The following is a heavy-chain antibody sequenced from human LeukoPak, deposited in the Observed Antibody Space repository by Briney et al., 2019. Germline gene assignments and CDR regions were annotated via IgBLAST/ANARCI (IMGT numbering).Heavy chain of an antibody. CDR1: GFTFSSYS. J-gene: IGHJ5*02. CDR3: AKPRPSYSSSWYDH. CDR2: ISGSGGST. Sequence: GGSLRLSCAASGFTFSSYSMNWVRQAPGKGLEWVSAISGSGGSTYYADSVKGRFTISRDNPKNTLYLQMNSLRAEDTAVYYCAKPRPSYSSSWYDHWGQGTLVTVSS. V-gene: IGHV3-23*01. D-gene: IGHD6-13*01.